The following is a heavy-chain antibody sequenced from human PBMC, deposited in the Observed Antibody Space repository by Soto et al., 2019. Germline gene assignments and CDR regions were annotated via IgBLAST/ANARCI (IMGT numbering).Heavy chain of an antibody. CDR1: GFTFSDSA. Sequence: EVQLVESGGGLVQPGGSLKLSCAASGFTFSDSAMHWVRQASGKGLEWVGRIRSKPNTDATADAASVKGRFTISRDDSKRTAYLQIISLKAEDTAVYYCTRHVDCSGGICYSGYYYYMDVWGKGTTVTVSS. J-gene: IGHJ6*03. V-gene: IGHV3-73*01. D-gene: IGHD2-15*01. CDR3: TRHVDCSGGICYSGYYYYMDV. CDR2: IRSKPNTDAT.